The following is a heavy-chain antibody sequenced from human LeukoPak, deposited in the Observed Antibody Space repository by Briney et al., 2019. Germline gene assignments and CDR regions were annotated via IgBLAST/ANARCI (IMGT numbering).Heavy chain of an antibody. Sequence: SETLSLTCTVSGGSISSHYWSWIRQPAGKGLEWIGRISTSGSTNYNPSLKSRVTMSVDTSKKHFSLKLSSVTAADTAVYYCAREDSSGWYVFDYWGQGTLVTVSS. CDR3: AREDSSGWYVFDY. V-gene: IGHV4-4*07. D-gene: IGHD6-19*01. CDR2: ISTSGST. J-gene: IGHJ4*02. CDR1: GGSISSHY.